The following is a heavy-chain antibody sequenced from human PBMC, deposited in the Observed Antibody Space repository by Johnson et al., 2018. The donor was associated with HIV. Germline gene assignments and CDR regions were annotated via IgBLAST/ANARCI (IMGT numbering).Heavy chain of an antibody. CDR2: ISSSGGNT. V-gene: IGHV3-23*04. CDR3: AKATQGSFDI. J-gene: IGHJ3*02. CDR1: GFTFSSYA. Sequence: VQLVESGGGVVQPGRSLRLSCAASGFTFSSYAMSWVRQAPGKGLEWVSTISSSGGNTYYADSVKGRFPISRDNSKNTLYLQMNSLRAEDTAVYYCAKATQGSFDIWGQGTMVTVSS.